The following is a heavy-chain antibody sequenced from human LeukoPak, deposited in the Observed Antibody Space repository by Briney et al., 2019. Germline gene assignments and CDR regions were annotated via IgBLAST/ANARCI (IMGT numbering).Heavy chain of an antibody. Sequence: ASVKVSCKASGGTFSSYAISWVRQAPGQGLEWMGRIIPIFGTANYAQKFQGRVTITTDESTSTAHMELSSLRSEDTAVYYCARDRGAVSAGYWGQGTLVTVSS. J-gene: IGHJ4*02. CDR1: GGTFSSYA. CDR2: IIPIFGTA. D-gene: IGHD3-10*01. V-gene: IGHV1-69*05. CDR3: ARDRGAVSAGY.